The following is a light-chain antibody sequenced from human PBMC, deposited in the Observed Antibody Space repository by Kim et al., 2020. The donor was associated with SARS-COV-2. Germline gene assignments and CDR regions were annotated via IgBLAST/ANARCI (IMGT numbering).Light chain of an antibody. CDR3: QQYGASPDT. Sequence: LSLGDRSTLSCRASQSVKTNFLAWYQQKPGQAPRPLIYAASTRATGIPDRFSGSGSGTDFTLTISRLEPEDFAVYYCQQYGASPDTFGQGTKLEI. CDR2: AAS. J-gene: IGKJ2*01. V-gene: IGKV3-20*01. CDR1: QSVKTNF.